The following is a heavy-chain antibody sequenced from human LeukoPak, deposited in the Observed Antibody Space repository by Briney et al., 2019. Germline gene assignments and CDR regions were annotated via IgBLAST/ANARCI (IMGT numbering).Heavy chain of an antibody. Sequence: SVKVSCKASGYTFTSYDINRVRQATGQGLEWMGWMNPNSGNTGSAQRFQGRITMTRDTSISTAYMELSSLRSEDTAVYYCARGPLVRLPSSFDPWGQGTLVTVSS. D-gene: IGHD3-16*02. CDR3: ARGPLVRLPSSFDP. CDR2: MNPNSGNT. CDR1: GYTFTSYD. V-gene: IGHV1-8*01. J-gene: IGHJ5*02.